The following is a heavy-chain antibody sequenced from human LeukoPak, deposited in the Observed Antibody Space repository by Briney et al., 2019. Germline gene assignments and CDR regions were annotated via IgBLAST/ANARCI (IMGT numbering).Heavy chain of an antibody. V-gene: IGHV1-46*01. CDR1: GYTFTSYY. Sequence: ATVKVSCKASGYTFTSYYMHWVRQAPGQGLEWMGIINPSGGSTSYAHKFQGRVTMTRDTSTSTVYMELSSLRSEDTAVYYCARAYCGGDCYSLYFQHWGQGTLVTVSS. D-gene: IGHD2-21*02. CDR3: ARAYCGGDCYSLYFQH. CDR2: INPSGGST. J-gene: IGHJ1*01.